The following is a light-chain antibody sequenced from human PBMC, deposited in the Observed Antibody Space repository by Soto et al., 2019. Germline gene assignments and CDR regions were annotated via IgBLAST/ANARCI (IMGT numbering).Light chain of an antibody. V-gene: IGLV1-51*01. CDR1: SSNIGNNY. J-gene: IGLJ2*01. CDR2: DNN. Sequence: QSVLTQPPPVSAAPGQTVTISCSGSSSNIGNNYVSWYQQLPGTAPKLLIYDNNKRPSGIPDRFSGSKSGTSATLGITGLQTGDEADYYCGTWDSSLSAVVFGGGTKLTVL. CDR3: GTWDSSLSAVV.